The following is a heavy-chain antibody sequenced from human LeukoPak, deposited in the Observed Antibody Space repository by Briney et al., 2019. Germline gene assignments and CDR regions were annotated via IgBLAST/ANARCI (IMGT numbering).Heavy chain of an antibody. CDR2: IQYSGST. J-gene: IGHJ5*02. CDR1: GGSISIYY. Sequence: PSETLSLTCTVSGGSISIYYWNWIRRPPGKGLEWIGNIQYSGSTNYNPSLKSRVTILLDTSKNQFSLKLNSVTAADTAVYYCARDWELGHWGQGTLVTVS. CDR3: ARDWELGH. V-gene: IGHV4-59*01. D-gene: IGHD1-1*01.